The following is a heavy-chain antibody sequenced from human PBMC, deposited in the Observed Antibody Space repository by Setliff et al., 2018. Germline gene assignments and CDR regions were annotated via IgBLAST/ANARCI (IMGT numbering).Heavy chain of an antibody. CDR1: GYSFNSYW. D-gene: IGHD1-26*01. CDR2: INPGDSDT. Sequence: PGESLKISCKGSGYSFNSYWIGWVRQMPGKGLEWMGIINPGDSDTTYSPSFQGQVTISADKSINTAYLQWSSLKASDTAIYYCARVGPLTDDAFDIWGQGTMVTVSS. V-gene: IGHV5-51*01. J-gene: IGHJ3*02. CDR3: ARVGPLTDDAFDI.